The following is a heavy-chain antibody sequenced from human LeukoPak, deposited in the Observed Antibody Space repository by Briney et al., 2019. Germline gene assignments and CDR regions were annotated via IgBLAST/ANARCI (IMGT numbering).Heavy chain of an antibody. V-gene: IGHV3-7*01. Sequence: GGSLRLSCEASGFTFNNYWMSWLRQTPGKGLEWVANIKQDGSEEYYLDSVKGRFSVSRDNGKDSLYLQMNGLRAEDTAIYYCARSYISPNWFDPWGQGTLVTVSS. D-gene: IGHD3-16*01. J-gene: IGHJ5*02. CDR3: ARSYISPNWFDP. CDR1: GFTFNNYW. CDR2: IKQDGSEE.